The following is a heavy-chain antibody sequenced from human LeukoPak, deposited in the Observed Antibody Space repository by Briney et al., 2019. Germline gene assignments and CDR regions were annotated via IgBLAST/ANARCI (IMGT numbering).Heavy chain of an antibody. CDR2: IYSGGST. CDR3: AREVGGSAFDI. D-gene: IGHD3-16*01. Sequence: GGSLRLSGAASGFTVSSNYMSWVRQAPGKGLEWVSIIYSGGSTYYADSVKGRFTISRHNSKNTLYLQMNSLRAEDTAVYYCAREVGGSAFDIWGQGTMVTVSS. J-gene: IGHJ3*02. V-gene: IGHV3-53*04. CDR1: GFTVSSNY.